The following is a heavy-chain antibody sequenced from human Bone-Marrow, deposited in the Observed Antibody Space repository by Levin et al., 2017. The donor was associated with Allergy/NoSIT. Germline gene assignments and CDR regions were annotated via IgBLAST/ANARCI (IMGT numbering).Heavy chain of an antibody. CDR3: ARTVAGRDNY. J-gene: IGHJ4*01. V-gene: IGHV3-20*04. Sequence: GESLKISCATSGFTFEVYDMSWVRQAPGKGLEWVSGIISTGGSTAYSDSVKGRFTVSRDNAKKSLYLQMNSLRAEDTALYYCARTVAGRDNYWGQGILVTVSS. CDR1: GFTFEVYD. CDR2: IISTGGST. D-gene: IGHD6-19*01.